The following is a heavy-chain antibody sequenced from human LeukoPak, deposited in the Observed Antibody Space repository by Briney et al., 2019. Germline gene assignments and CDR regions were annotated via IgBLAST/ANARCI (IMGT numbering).Heavy chain of an antibody. J-gene: IGHJ3*02. D-gene: IGHD2-2*01. CDR1: GFTFSSYG. CDR3: ARDMAEYCSSTSCPGAFDI. CDR2: ISSSSSYI. Sequence: GGSLRLSCAASGFTFSSYGIHWVRQAPGKGLEWVSSISSSSSYIYYADSVKGRFTISRDNAKNSLYLQMNSLRAEDTAVYYCARDMAEYCSSTSCPGAFDIWGQGTMVTVSS. V-gene: IGHV3-21*01.